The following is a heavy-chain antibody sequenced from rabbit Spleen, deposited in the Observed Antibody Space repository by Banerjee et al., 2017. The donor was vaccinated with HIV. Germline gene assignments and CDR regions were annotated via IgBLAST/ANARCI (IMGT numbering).Heavy chain of an antibody. D-gene: IGHD1-1*01. CDR3: ARDTSSSFSSYGMDL. Sequence: QEQLEESGGGLVRPGASLTLTCTASGVSFSTNSYICWVRQAPGKGLEWIACIDTGNSDFTYFASWAKGRFTCSKTSSTTVTLQMTSLTAADTATYFCARDTSSSFSSYGMDLWGPGTLVTVS. CDR2: IDTGNSDFT. V-gene: IGHV1S45*01. CDR1: GVSFSTNSY. J-gene: IGHJ6*01.